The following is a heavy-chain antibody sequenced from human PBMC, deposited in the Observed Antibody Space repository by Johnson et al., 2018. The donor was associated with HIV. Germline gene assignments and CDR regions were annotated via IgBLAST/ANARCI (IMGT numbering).Heavy chain of an antibody. CDR3: ARGDDREIGRAQNTGAFDI. D-gene: IGHD3/OR15-3a*01. CDR2: IKQDGSEK. CDR1: GFTFSSYW. J-gene: IGHJ3*02. V-gene: IGHV3-7*05. Sequence: VQLVESGGGLVQPGGSLRLSCAASGFTFSSYWMSWVRQAPGKGLEWVANIKQDGSEKYYVDSVKGRFTISRDNAKNSLYLQMNSLRAEDTAVYYCARGDDREIGRAQNTGAFDIWGQGTMVTVSS.